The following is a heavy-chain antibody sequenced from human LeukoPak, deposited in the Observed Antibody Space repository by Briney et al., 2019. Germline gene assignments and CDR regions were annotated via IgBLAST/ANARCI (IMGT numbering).Heavy chain of an antibody. V-gene: IGHV3-21*01. Sequence: PGGSLRLSCAASGFTFSSYGMNWVRQAPGKGLEWVSSISSSSSYIYYADSVKGRFTISRDNAKNSLYLQMNSLRAEDTAVYYCARVVPPYGSGSRYYYMDVWGKGTTVTVSS. CDR3: ARVVPPYGSGSRYYYMDV. J-gene: IGHJ6*03. D-gene: IGHD3-10*01. CDR1: GFTFSSYG. CDR2: ISSSSSYI.